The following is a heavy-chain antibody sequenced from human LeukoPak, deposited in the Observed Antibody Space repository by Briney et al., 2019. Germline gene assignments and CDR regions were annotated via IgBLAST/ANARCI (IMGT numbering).Heavy chain of an antibody. J-gene: IGHJ4*02. CDR1: GYTFTSYY. CDR3: ARGPLLWFGELPNHFDY. Sequence: ASVKVSCKASGYTFTSYYMHWVRQAPGQRLEWMGIINPSGGSTSYAQKFQGRVTMTRDTSTSTVYMELSSLRSEDTAVYYCARGPLLWFGELPNHFDYWGQGTLATVSS. CDR2: INPSGGST. V-gene: IGHV1-46*01. D-gene: IGHD3-10*01.